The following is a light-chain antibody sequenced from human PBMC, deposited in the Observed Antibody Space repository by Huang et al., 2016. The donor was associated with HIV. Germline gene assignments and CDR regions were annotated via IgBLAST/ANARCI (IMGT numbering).Light chain of an antibody. CDR2: AAS. Sequence: IQLTQSPSSLSASVGDRVTITCRASQGISSYLAWYQQKPGKAPKLLIYAASTLQSGVPSRFSGSGSGTDFTLTINSLQPEDFATYHCQQLNSYPPTFGQGTKVEIK. CDR3: QQLNSYPPT. V-gene: IGKV1-9*01. J-gene: IGKJ1*01. CDR1: QGISSY.